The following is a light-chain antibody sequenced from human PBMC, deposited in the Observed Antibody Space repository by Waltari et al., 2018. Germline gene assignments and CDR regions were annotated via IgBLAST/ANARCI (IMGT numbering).Light chain of an antibody. CDR3: KAWDSITVV. CDR1: KLGSKY. J-gene: IGLJ2*01. Sequence: SYELTQPPSVSVSSGQTASIPCSGDKLGSKYACWNQKKTGETHVVVNYQDNRRPSGIPERFSGYNSGNTATLTSGGTQAMDEADYFCKAWDSITVVFGGGTKLTVL. CDR2: QDN. V-gene: IGLV3-1*01.